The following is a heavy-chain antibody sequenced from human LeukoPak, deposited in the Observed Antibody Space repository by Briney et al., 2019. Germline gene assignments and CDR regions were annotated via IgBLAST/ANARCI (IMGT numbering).Heavy chain of an antibody. Sequence: GRSLRLSCAASGFTFSSYGMHWVRQAPGKGLEWVAVISYDGSNKYYADSVKGRFTISRDNSKNTLYLQMNSLRAEDTAVYYCAKEYQRYYYYGMDVWGQGTTVTVSS. CDR2: ISYDGSNK. V-gene: IGHV3-30*18. CDR1: GFTFSSYG. CDR3: AKEYQRYYYYGMDV. J-gene: IGHJ6*02. D-gene: IGHD2-2*01.